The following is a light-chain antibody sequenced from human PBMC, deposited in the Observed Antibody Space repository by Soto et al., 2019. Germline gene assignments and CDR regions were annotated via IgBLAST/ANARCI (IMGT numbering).Light chain of an antibody. V-gene: IGLV2-8*01. Sequence: QSALTQPPSASGSPGQSVTISCTGTSSDVGGYNFVSWYKQHPGKAPKLMIYEVSERPSGVPDRFSGSKSGNMASLTVSGLQAEDEADYYCSSYAGSNNFCVFGTGTKLTVL. J-gene: IGLJ1*01. CDR1: SSDVGGYNF. CDR3: SSYAGSNNFCV. CDR2: EVS.